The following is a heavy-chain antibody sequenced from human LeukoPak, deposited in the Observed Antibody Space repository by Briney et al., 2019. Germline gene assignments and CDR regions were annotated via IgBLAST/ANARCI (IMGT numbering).Heavy chain of an antibody. CDR1: GGSISSYY. J-gene: IGHJ6*03. Sequence: SETLSLTCTVSGGSISSYYWSWIRQPAGKGLEWIGRIYTSGSANYNPSLESRVTISLDTSKNQFSLKLSSVTAADTAVYYCARVAEVRIADDYYMDVWGKGTTVTVSS. CDR3: ARVAEVRIADDYYMDV. D-gene: IGHD3-10*01. V-gene: IGHV4-4*07. CDR2: IYTSGSA.